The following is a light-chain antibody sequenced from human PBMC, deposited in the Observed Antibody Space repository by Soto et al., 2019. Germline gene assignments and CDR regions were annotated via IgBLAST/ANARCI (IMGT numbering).Light chain of an antibody. Sequence: QSVLTQPASVSGSPGQSITISCTGPSSDVGSYNLVSWYQQYPGKAPKLIIFEVFKRPSGVSHRFSGSKSGNTASLTISGLEADDEANYYCCSYAGRATYVFGGGTKLTVL. CDR1: SSDVGSYNL. CDR3: CSYAGRATYV. CDR2: EVF. V-gene: IGLV2-23*02. J-gene: IGLJ2*01.